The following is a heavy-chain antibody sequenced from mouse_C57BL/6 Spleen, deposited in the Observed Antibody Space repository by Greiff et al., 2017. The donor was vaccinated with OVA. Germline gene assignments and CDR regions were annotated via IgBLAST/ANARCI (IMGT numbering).Heavy chain of an antibody. J-gene: IGHJ4*01. V-gene: IGHV1-59*01. CDR3: ARRVDYGSSYDAMDY. Sequence: QVQLQQPGAELVRPGTSVKLSCKASGYTFTSYWMHWVKQRPGQGLEWIGVIDPSDSYTNYNQKFKGKATLTVDTSSSTAYMQLSSLTSEDSAVYYCARRVDYGSSYDAMDYWGQGTSVTVSS. CDR1: GYTFTSYW. CDR2: IDPSDSYT. D-gene: IGHD1-1*01.